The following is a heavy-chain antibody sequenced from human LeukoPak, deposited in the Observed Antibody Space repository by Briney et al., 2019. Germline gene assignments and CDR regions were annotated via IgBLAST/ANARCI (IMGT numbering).Heavy chain of an antibody. CDR3: ARGPGSSWARYYYYYYYMDV. CDR1: GGSFSGYY. J-gene: IGHJ6*03. Sequence: SETLSLTCAVYGGSFSGYYWSWIRQPPGKGLEWIGEIKHSGSTNYNPSLKSRVTISVDTSKNQFSLKLSSVTAADTAVYYCARGPGSSWARYYYYYYYMDVWGKGTTVTVSS. D-gene: IGHD6-13*01. CDR2: IKHSGST. V-gene: IGHV4-34*01.